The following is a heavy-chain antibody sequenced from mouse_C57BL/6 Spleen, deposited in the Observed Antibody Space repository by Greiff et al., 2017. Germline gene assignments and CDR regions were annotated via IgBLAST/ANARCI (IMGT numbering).Heavy chain of an antibody. D-gene: IGHD1-1*01. Sequence: VQLLQSGPELVKPGASVKISCKASGYAFSSSWMNWVKQRPGKGLEWIGRIYPGDGDTNYNGKFKGKATLTADKSSSTAYMHLSSLTSEDSAVYFCERWDYGDYALDYWGQGTSVTVSS. J-gene: IGHJ4*01. CDR2: IYPGDGDT. CDR1: GYAFSSSW. CDR3: ERWDYGDYALDY. V-gene: IGHV1-82*01.